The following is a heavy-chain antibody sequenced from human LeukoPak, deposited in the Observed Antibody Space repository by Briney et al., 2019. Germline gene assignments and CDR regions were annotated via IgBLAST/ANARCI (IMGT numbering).Heavy chain of an antibody. J-gene: IGHJ6*02. CDR1: GGSFSSYY. CDR3: ARGMTTVVNHYYYYGMDV. D-gene: IGHD4-23*01. Sequence: SETLSLTCAVYGGSFSSYYWSWIRQPPGKGLEWIGYIYYSGSTNYNPSLKSRVTISVDTSKNQFSLKLSSVTAADTAVYYCARGMTTVVNHYYYYGMDVWGQGTTVTVSS. CDR2: IYYSGST. V-gene: IGHV4-59*01.